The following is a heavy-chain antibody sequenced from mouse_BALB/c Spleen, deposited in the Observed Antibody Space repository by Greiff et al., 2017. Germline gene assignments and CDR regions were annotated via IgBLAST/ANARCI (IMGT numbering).Heavy chain of an antibody. CDR1: GFTFSSYG. J-gene: IGHJ3*01. V-gene: IGHV5-6-3*01. CDR3: ARDQGDDRYDGFAY. Sequence: EVQVVESGGGLVQPGGSLKLSCAASGFTFSSYGMSWVRQPPDKRLELVATINSNGGSTYYPDSVKGRFTLSRDNAKNTLYLQMSSLKSEDTAMYYCARDQGDDRYDGFAYWGQGTLVTVSA. CDR2: INSNGGST. D-gene: IGHD2-14*01.